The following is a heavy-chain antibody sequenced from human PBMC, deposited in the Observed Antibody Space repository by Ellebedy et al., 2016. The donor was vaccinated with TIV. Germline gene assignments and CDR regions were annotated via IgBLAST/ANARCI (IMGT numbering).Heavy chain of an antibody. V-gene: IGHV4-59*13. CDR3: ARDKVEWSYYYYMDV. D-gene: IGHD3-3*01. CDR2: IYYSGST. Sequence: SETLSLXXTVSGGSISSYYWSWIRQPPGKGLEWIGYIYYSGSTNYNPSLKSRVTISVDTSKNQFSLKLSSVTAADTAVYYCARDKVEWSYYYYMDVWGKGTTVTVSS. J-gene: IGHJ6*03. CDR1: GGSISSYY.